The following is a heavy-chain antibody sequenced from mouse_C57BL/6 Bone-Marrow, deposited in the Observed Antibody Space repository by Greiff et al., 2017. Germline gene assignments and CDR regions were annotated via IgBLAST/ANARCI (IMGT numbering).Heavy chain of an antibody. D-gene: IGHD1-3*01. V-gene: IGHV1-64*01. CDR1: GYTFTSYW. J-gene: IGHJ2*01. CDR3: ARRRKVRGNYCDY. Sequence: QVQLQQPGAELVKPGASVKLSCKASGYTFTSYWMHWVKQRPGQGLEWIGMIHPNSGSTNYKEKFKSKATLTVDKSSSTAYMQLSSLTSEDSAVYYCARRRKVRGNYCDYWGQGTTLTVSS. CDR2: IHPNSGST.